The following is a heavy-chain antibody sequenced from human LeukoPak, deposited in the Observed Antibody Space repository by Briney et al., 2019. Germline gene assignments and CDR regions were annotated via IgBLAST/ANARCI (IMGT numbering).Heavy chain of an antibody. Sequence: QSGGSLRLSCAASGFTFSSYAMSWVRQAPGKGLEWVSGISGSGGSTFYADSVKGRFTISRDNSKNTLYLQMNSLKTEDTAVYYCTTAVSYSGSYYFDYWGQGTLVTVSS. CDR3: TTAVSYSGSYYFDY. J-gene: IGHJ4*02. D-gene: IGHD1-26*01. CDR1: GFTFSSYA. V-gene: IGHV3-23*01. CDR2: ISGSGGST.